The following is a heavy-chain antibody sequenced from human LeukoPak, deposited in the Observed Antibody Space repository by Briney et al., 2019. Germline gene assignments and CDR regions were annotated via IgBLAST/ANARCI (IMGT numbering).Heavy chain of an antibody. CDR2: IYYSGST. J-gene: IGHJ6*02. D-gene: IGHD3-3*01. V-gene: IGHV4-59*01. Sequence: SETLSLTCTVSGGSISSYYWSWIRQPPGKGLEWIGYIYYSGSTNYNPSLKSRVTISVDTSKNQFSLKLSSVTAADTAVYYCARSVDYDFWSGYSSYYYYGMDVWGQGTTVTVSS. CDR3: ARSVDYDFWSGYSSYYYYGMDV. CDR1: GGSISSYY.